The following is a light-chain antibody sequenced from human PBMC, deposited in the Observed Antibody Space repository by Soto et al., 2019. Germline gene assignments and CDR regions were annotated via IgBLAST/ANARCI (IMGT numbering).Light chain of an antibody. Sequence: QSVLTQPPSVSGAPGQRVTISCTGSSSNIGAGYDVHWYQQLPGTAPKLLIYGNSNRPSGFPDRFSGSKSGTSASLAITGLQAEDEADYCCQSYDSSLSGPWVFGTGTKLTVL. CDR1: SSNIGAGYD. CDR2: GNS. J-gene: IGLJ1*01. V-gene: IGLV1-40*01. CDR3: QSYDSSLSGPWV.